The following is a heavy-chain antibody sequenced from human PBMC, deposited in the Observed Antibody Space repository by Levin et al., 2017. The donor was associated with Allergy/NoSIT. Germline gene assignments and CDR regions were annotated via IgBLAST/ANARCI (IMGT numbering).Heavy chain of an antibody. CDR1: GFTFSSYA. CDR2: IAYDGTNK. J-gene: IGHJ4*02. D-gene: IGHD2-15*01. V-gene: IGHV3-30-3*01. CDR3: ARDVLGSATPDY. Sequence: GESLKISCVASGFTFSSYAMHWVRQAPGKGLEWVAVIAYDGTNKYYADSVKGRFTISRDNSKNTLYVQMNSLRAEDTAVYYCARDVLGSATPDYWGQGTLVTVS.